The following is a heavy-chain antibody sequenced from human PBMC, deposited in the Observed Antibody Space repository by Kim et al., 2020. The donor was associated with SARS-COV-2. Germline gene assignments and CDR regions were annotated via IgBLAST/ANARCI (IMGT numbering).Heavy chain of an antibody. CDR1: GFTFSSYE. CDR2: ISSSGSTI. Sequence: GGSLRLSCAASGFTFSSYEMNWVRQAPGKGLEWVSYISSSGSTIYYADSVKGRFTISRDNAKNSLHLQMNSLRAEDTAVYYCHGDGSYYNFDYWGQGTLVTVSS. CDR3: HGDGSYYNFDY. J-gene: IGHJ4*02. D-gene: IGHD1-26*01. V-gene: IGHV3-48*03.